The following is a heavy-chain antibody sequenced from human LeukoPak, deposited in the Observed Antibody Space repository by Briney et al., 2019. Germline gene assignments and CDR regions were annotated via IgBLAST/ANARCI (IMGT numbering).Heavy chain of an antibody. D-gene: IGHD7-27*01. J-gene: IGHJ4*02. CDR3: ARDGRRMGNYFNY. CDR2: IYHSGST. CDR1: GYSISSGYY. V-gene: IGHV4-38-2*02. Sequence: PSETLFLTCTVSGYSISSGYYWGWLRPPPGKGLDWIGSIYHSGSTFYNPSLKRRVTISLDTSKHQFSLKLSSVTAADTAVDFCARDGRRMGNYFNYWGQGTLVTVSS.